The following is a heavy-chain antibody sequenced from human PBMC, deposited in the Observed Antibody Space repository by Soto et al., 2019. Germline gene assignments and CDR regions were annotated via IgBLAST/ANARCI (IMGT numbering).Heavy chain of an antibody. D-gene: IGHD2-2*01. V-gene: IGHV3-23*01. CDR2: ISGSIGAT. CDR1: GFTFSNYA. J-gene: IGHJ4*02. Sequence: GGSLRLSCAASGFTFSNYAMSWVRQTPGKGLEWVSAISGSIGATYHADSVKGRFTISRDNSKNTLSLQMNNLRADDTAVYYCARSPSPTCAGASCYPFDHWGQGTLVTVSS. CDR3: ARSPSPTCAGASCYPFDH.